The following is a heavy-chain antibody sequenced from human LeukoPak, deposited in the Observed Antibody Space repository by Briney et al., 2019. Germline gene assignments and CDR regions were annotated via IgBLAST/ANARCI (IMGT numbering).Heavy chain of an antibody. CDR3: ARHRLVAAAGTWD. J-gene: IGHJ4*02. CDR2: ISYSGST. V-gene: IGHV4-59*01. D-gene: IGHD6-13*01. Sequence: SETLSLTCTVSGGSISSYYWSWIRQPPGKGLEWIGYISYSGSTNYNPSLKSRVTISVDTSKNQFSLKLTSVTAADTAVYHCARHRLVAAAGTWDWGQGTLVTVSS. CDR1: GGSISSYY.